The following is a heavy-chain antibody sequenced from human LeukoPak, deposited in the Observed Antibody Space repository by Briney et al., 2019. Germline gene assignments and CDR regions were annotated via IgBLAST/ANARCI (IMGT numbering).Heavy chain of an antibody. CDR2: ISYDGSNK. Sequence: PGRSLRLSCAASGFTFSSYGMHWVRQAPGKGLEWVAVISYDGSNKYYADSVKGRFTISRDNSKNTLYLQMNSLRAEDTAVYYCAKLLARGFDYWGQGTLVTVSS. D-gene: IGHD6-6*01. CDR1: GFTFSSYG. J-gene: IGHJ4*02. CDR3: AKLLARGFDY. V-gene: IGHV3-30*18.